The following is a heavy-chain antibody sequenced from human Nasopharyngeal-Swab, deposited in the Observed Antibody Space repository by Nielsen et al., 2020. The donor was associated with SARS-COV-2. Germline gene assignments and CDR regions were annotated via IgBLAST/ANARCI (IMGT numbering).Heavy chain of an antibody. CDR3: ARDRQDSSGYEPFDY. Sequence: ASVKVSCKASGYTFTGYYMHWVRQAPGQGLEWMGWINPNSGGTNYAQKLQGRVTMTTDTSTSTAYMELRSLRSDDTAVYYCARDRQDSSGYEPFDYWGQGTLVTVSS. CDR1: GYTFTGYY. D-gene: IGHD3-22*01. V-gene: IGHV1-2*02. CDR2: INPNSGGT. J-gene: IGHJ4*02.